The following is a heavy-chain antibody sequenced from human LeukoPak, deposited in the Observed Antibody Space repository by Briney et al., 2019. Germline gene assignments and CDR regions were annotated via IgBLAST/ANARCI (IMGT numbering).Heavy chain of an antibody. CDR1: GYTFTSYY. J-gene: IGHJ4*02. Sequence: GASVKVSCKASGYTFTSYYMYWVRQAPGQGLEWMGMINPSGGSTTYAQKFQGRVTMTRDTYTSTVYMELSSLRSEDTAVYYCARDVGSSSWYFDYWGQGTLVTVSS. D-gene: IGHD6-13*01. CDR3: ARDVGSSSWYFDY. CDR2: INPSGGST. V-gene: IGHV1-46*01.